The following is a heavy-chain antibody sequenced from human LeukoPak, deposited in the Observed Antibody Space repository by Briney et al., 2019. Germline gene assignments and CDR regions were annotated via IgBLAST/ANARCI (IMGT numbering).Heavy chain of an antibody. J-gene: IGHJ4*02. CDR2: ISYDGSNK. CDR1: GFTFSSYG. V-gene: IGHV3-30*18. Sequence: GGSLRLACAASGFTFSSYGMHWVRQAPGKGLEWVAVISYDGSNKYYADSVKGRFTISRDNSKNTLYLQMNSLRAEDTAVYYCAKDHSSGWPTLDYWGQGTLVTVSS. CDR3: AKDHSSGWPTLDY. D-gene: IGHD6-19*01.